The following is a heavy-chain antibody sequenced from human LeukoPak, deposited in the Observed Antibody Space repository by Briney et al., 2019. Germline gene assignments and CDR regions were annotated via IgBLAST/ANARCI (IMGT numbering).Heavy chain of an antibody. CDR2: IYYSGST. Sequence: PSETLSLTCTVSGDSVSSDTYYWSWIRQPPGKVLEWIGYIYYSGSTNYNPSLKSRVTISLDTSKNQFSLKLSSVTAADTAVYYCARGRWFGPWGQGTLVTVSS. CDR1: GDSVSSDTYY. J-gene: IGHJ5*02. V-gene: IGHV4-61*01. CDR3: ARGRWFGP.